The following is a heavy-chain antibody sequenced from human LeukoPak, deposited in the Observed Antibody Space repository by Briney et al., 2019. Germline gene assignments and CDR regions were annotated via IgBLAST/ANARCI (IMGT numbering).Heavy chain of an antibody. CDR3: ARGGYSFNWFDP. Sequence: SVKVSCKASGGTFSSYAISWVRQAPGQGLEWVGGIIPIFGTANYAQKFQGRVTITADESTSTAYMELSSLRSEDTAVYYCARGGYSFNWFDPWGQGTLVTVSS. CDR1: GGTFSSYA. CDR2: IIPIFGTA. D-gene: IGHD5-18*01. V-gene: IGHV1-69*01. J-gene: IGHJ5*02.